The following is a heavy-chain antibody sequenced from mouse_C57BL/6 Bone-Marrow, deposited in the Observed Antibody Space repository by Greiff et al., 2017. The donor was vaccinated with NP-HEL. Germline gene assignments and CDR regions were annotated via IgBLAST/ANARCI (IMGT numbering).Heavy chain of an antibody. V-gene: IGHV1-81*01. Sequence: VQLQQSGAELARPGASVKLSCKASGYTFTSYGISWVKQRTGQGLEWIGEIYPKSGNTYYNEKFKGKATLTADKSSSTAYMELRGLTSEDSAVYFCARRLLRETFDYWGQGTTLTVSS. CDR1: GYTFTSYG. J-gene: IGHJ2*01. CDR3: ARRLLRETFDY. CDR2: IYPKSGNT. D-gene: IGHD1-1*01.